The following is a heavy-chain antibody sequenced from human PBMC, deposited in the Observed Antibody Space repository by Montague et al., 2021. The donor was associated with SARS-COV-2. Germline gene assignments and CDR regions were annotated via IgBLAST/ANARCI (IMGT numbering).Heavy chain of an antibody. CDR3: ARHRVASGWNYFDP. CDR2: VYYSGST. CDR1: GVSISGYTYF. D-gene: IGHD1-7*01. V-gene: IGHV4-39*01. Sequence: SETLSLTCPVSGVSISGYTYFWGWIRQPPGKGLEWIASVYYSGSTYYNPCLKSRVTISVDTSKNQSSLQVSSVTAADSAIYYCARHRVASGWNYFDPWGRGTLVTVSS. J-gene: IGHJ5*02.